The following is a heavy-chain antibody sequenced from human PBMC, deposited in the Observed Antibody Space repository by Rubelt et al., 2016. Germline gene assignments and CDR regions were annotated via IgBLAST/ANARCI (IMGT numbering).Heavy chain of an antibody. J-gene: IGHJ4*02. V-gene: IGHV3-23*01. CDR2: ITISGGST. CDR3: AKSGVIVATTHFDY. CDR1: GFTFSNYA. Sequence: GGSLRLSCAASGFTFSNYAMSWVRQAPGKGLEWVSTITISGGSTDYADSVKGRFTISRDNSKNTLYLQMKSLRAEDTAENYCAKSGVIVATTHFDYWGQGTLVTVSS. D-gene: IGHD5-12*01.